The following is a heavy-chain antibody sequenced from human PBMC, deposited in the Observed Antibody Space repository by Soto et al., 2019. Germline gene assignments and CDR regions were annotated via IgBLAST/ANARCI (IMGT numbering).Heavy chain of an antibody. J-gene: IGHJ4*02. V-gene: IGHV1-18*01. CDR3: ARDFYPLAYYFDY. CDR1: GYRFTNHG. Sequence: GASVKVSCKASGYRFTNHGISWVRQAPGQGLEWMGWISGNDGKTKYARKFQGGVTMTTDTSTSTAYMEMNSLRHDDTAVYYCARDFYPLAYYFDYWGQGTLVTVSS. CDR2: ISGNDGKT.